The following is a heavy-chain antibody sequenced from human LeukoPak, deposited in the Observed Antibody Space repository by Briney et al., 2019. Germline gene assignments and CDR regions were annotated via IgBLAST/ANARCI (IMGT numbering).Heavy chain of an antibody. Sequence: SETLSLNCTVSVGSINNYYWSWIRQPPGKGLEWIGYIYYNGRTNYNPSLKSRVTISIDTSSNQFSLILGSVTAADTAVYYCARGGVVATYYMDVWGKGTTVTISS. D-gene: IGHD1-26*01. CDR1: VGSINNYY. V-gene: IGHV4-59*01. J-gene: IGHJ6*03. CDR2: IYYNGRT. CDR3: ARGGVVATYYMDV.